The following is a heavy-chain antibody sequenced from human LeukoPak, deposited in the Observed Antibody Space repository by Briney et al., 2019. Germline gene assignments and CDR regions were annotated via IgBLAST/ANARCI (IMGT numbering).Heavy chain of an antibody. V-gene: IGHV1-69*06. D-gene: IGHD3-10*01. Sequence: SVKVSCKASGYTFTSYYMHWVRQAPGQGLEWMGGIIPIFGTANYAQKFQGRVTIAADKSTSTAYMELSSLRSEDTAVYYCARSYGHPYFDYWGQGTLVTVSS. CDR3: ARSYGHPYFDY. CDR1: GYTFTSYY. CDR2: IIPIFGTA. J-gene: IGHJ4*02.